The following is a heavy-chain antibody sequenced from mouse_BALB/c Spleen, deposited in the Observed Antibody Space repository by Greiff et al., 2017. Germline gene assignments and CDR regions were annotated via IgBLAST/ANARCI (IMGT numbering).Heavy chain of an antibody. D-gene: IGHD1-1*01. V-gene: IGHV1-54*01. J-gene: IGHJ2*01. CDR1: GYAFTNYL. Sequence: VQGVESGAELVRPGTSVKVSCKASGYAFTNYLIEWVKQRPGQGLEWIGVINPGSGGTNYNEKFKGKATLTADKSSSTAYMQLSSLTSDDSAVYFCARAAYGSPYFDYWGQGTTLTVSS. CDR3: ARAAYGSPYFDY. CDR2: INPGSGGT.